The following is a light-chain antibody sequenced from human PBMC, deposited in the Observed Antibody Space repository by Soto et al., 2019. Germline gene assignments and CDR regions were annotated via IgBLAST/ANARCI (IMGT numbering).Light chain of an antibody. CDR1: QSVSSY. CDR2: DAS. CDR3: QQHSNWPLT. V-gene: IGKV3-11*01. Sequence: EIVLTQSPATLSLSPGERATLSCRASQSVSSYLAWYQRKPGQAPRLLIYDASNRATGIPARFSGSGSGTDFTLTISSLEPEDFAVYYCQQHSNWPLTFGGGTKVEIK. J-gene: IGKJ4*01.